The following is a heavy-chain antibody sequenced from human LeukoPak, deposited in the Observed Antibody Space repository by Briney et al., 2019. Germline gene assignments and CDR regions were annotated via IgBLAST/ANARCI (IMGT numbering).Heavy chain of an antibody. CDR1: GGSFSGYY. D-gene: IGHD3-16*02. J-gene: IGHJ4*02. CDR2: INHSGST. Sequence: PSETLSLTCAVYGGSFSGYYWSWIRQPPGKGLEWIGEINHSGSTNCNPSLKSRVTISVDTSKNQFSLKLSSVTAADTAVYYCARGYDYVWGSYRPKRLYYFDYWGQGTLVTVSS. CDR3: ARGYDYVWGSYRPKRLYYFDY. V-gene: IGHV4-34*01.